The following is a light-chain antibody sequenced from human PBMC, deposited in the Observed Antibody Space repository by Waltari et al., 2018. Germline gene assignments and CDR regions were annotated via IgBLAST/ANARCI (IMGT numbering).Light chain of an antibody. Sequence: DIVMTQSPLSLSVTPGEPASISCRSSQSLLHSSGNTFLVWYLQKLGQPPQLLIYLVSSRASGVPDRFSGSGSGTDFTLKISRLEAEDVGVYYCMQARKTPWTFGQGTRVEIK. CDR2: LVS. CDR1: QSLLHSSGNTF. V-gene: IGKV2-28*01. J-gene: IGKJ1*01. CDR3: MQARKTPWT.